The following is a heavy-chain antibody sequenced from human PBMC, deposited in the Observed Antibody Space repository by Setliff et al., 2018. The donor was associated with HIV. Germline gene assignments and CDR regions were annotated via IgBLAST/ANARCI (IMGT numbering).Heavy chain of an antibody. CDR2: VSSIGNT. CDR3: ARTRAPYFFDF. V-gene: IGHV4-4*08. J-gene: IGHJ4*02. CDR1: GISINCYY. Sequence: SETLSLTCSVSGISINCYYWSWIRQSPRTRLEWIGYVSSIGNTNYNPSLKSRVTISVDTSKNQLSLQLNSVTAADTAVYFCARTRAPYFFDFWGQGAQVTVSS. D-gene: IGHD1-26*01.